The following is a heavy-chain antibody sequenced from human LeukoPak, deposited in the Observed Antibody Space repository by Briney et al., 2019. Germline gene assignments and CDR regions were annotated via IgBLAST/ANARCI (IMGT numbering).Heavy chain of an antibody. CDR1: GFTFSRDR. CDR3: AKEVFKGDDFWSGYYTSYYFDY. Sequence: GGSLRLSCEASGFTFSRDRMNWVRQAPGKGLEWLSYISGSGTTIYYGDSVKGRFTISRDNAKNSLYLQMNSLGAEDTAVYYCAKEVFKGDDFWSGYYTSYYFDYWGQGTLVTVSS. D-gene: IGHD3-3*01. V-gene: IGHV3-48*01. J-gene: IGHJ4*02. CDR2: ISGSGTTI.